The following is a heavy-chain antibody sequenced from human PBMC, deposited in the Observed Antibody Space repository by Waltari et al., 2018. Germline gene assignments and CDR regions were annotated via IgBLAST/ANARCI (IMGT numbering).Heavy chain of an antibody. CDR2: INPRVGST. J-gene: IGHJ6*02. D-gene: IGHD2-21*01. Sequence: QVQLVQSGAEVKKPGASVKISCKTSEYTFTSSDIHWVRQAPGQGLEWMGIINPRVGSTIYAQKFQGRVTMTRDTSTSTVYMELSSLRSEDTAVYYCALDTGALWMDVWGQGTTVTVSS. V-gene: IGHV1-46*01. CDR3: ALDTGALWMDV. CDR1: EYTFTSSD.